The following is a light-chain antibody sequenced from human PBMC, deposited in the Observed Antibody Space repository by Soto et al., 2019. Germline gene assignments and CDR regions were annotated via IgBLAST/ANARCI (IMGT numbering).Light chain of an antibody. CDR3: QQYKSASFT. CDR1: QGIRNY. V-gene: IGKV1-27*01. J-gene: IGKJ3*01. Sequence: DIQMTQSPSSLSASVGDRVTITCRASQGIRNYLAWYQQKPGQVPKLLIYAASTWQPGVPSRFSGGGSGTDFTLTISNLQPEDVATYYCQQYKSASFTFGPGTKVDIK. CDR2: AAS.